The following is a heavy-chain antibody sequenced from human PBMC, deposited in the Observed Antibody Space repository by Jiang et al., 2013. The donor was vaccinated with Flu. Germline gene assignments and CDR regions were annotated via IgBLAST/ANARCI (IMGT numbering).Heavy chain of an antibody. V-gene: IGHV6-1*01. CDR1: GDSVSSNSAA. CDR2: TYYRSEWYN. J-gene: IGHJ4*02. CDR3: ARGHASSYYGSGSYYYFDY. D-gene: IGHD3-10*01. Sequence: QTLSLTCAISGDSVSSNSAAWNWIRQSPSRGLEWLGRTYYRSEWYNDYAVSVKSRITINPDTSKNQFSLQLNSVTPEDTAVYYCARGHASSYYGSGSYYYFDYWGQGTLVTVSS.